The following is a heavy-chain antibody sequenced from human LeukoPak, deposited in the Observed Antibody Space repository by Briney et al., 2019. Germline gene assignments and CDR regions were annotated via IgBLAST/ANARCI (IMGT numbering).Heavy chain of an antibody. CDR3: AKDPAYYYGSGSSLFDY. J-gene: IGHJ4*02. V-gene: IGHV3-23*01. D-gene: IGHD3-10*01. CDR2: SSSRGGST. Sequence: PGGSLRLSCAASGFTFSSYAMSSVRRAPGKGLEWVSASSSRGGSTYHADSVKGRFTISRDNSKNTLYLQMNSLRAEDTAIYYCAKDPAYYYGSGSSLFDYWGQGTLVTVSS. CDR1: GFTFSSYA.